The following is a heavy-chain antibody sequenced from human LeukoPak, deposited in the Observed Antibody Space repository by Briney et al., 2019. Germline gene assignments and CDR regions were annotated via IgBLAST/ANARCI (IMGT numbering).Heavy chain of an antibody. V-gene: IGHV3-43*01. CDR2: ITWDGGTT. J-gene: IGHJ6*03. CDR3: ARDRTAEAGNDYYMGV. CDR1: GFTFDDYT. D-gene: IGHD6-13*01. Sequence: PGGSLRLSCAASGFTFDDYTMHWVRQPPGKGLGWISLITWDGGTTYYADSVRGRFTISRDNSKNSLFLRMNSLRPEDTALYYCARDRTAEAGNDYYMGVWGNGTTVIVSS.